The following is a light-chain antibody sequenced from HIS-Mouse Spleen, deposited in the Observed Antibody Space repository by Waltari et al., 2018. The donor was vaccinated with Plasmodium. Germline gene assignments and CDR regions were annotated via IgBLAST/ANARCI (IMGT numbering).Light chain of an antibody. V-gene: IGLV3-10*01. CDR3: YSTDSSGNHRV. J-gene: IGLJ3*02. CDR2: EDI. CDR1: ALPKKY. Sequence: SYELTQPPSVSVSPGQTARITCSGDALPKKYAYWYQQKSGQAPVLVIYEDIKRPSGIPERFSGSSSGTMATLTISGAQLEDEADYYCYSTDSSGNHRVFGGGTKLTVL.